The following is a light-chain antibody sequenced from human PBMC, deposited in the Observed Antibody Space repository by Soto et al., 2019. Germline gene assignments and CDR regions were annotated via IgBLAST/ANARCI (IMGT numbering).Light chain of an antibody. Sequence: HSSLAQPASLSWLPGHSITSSCTGTSSDVGLYDYVSWYQQHPGKAPQLMIYAVSNRPSGVSNRFSASKSGNTASLFISGLQAEDEADYYCSSYTSDSSYVFGSGTKVTVL. CDR2: AVS. CDR1: SSDVGLYDY. J-gene: IGLJ1*01. V-gene: IGLV2-14*01. CDR3: SSYTSDSSYV.